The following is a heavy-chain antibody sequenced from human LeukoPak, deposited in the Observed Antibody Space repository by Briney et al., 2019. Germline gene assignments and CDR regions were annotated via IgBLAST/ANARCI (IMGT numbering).Heavy chain of an antibody. CDR3: ARGIWQQLVYYFDY. CDR1: GFTFSSYD. J-gene: IGHJ4*02. V-gene: IGHV3-13*01. D-gene: IGHD6-13*01. Sequence: GGSLRLSCAASGFTFSSYDMHWVRQATGKGLEWVSAIGTAGDTYYPGSVKGRFTISRDNSKNTLYLQMNSLRAEDTAVYYCARGIWQQLVYYFDYWGQGTLVTVSS. CDR2: IGTAGDT.